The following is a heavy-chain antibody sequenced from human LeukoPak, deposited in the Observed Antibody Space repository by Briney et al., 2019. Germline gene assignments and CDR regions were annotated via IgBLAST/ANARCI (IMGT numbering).Heavy chain of an antibody. Sequence: ASVKASCKASGYTFTSYFIHWVRQAPGQGLEWMGIVNPSSGGTSYGEKFQGRLTVTRDTSTSTVYMDLSSLKSEDTAMYYRVRELSGGYFDYWGQGTLVTVSS. D-gene: IGHD3-16*02. CDR3: VRELSGGYFDY. CDR2: VNPSSGGT. V-gene: IGHV1-46*01. J-gene: IGHJ4*02. CDR1: GYTFTSYF.